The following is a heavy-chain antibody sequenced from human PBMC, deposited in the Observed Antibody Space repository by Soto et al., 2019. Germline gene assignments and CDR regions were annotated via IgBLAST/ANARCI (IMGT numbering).Heavy chain of an antibody. J-gene: IGHJ4*02. CDR1: GFTFSSYA. Sequence: EVQLLESGGGLVQPGESLRLSCAASGFTFSSYAMSWVRQAPGKGLEWVSVISGSDDSTYYADSVKGRFTIARDNSKNALYLQRNSLRAEDTAGYYCAKRSSSSTLDYWGQGTLVTVSS. CDR2: ISGSDDST. D-gene: IGHD6-6*01. V-gene: IGHV3-23*01. CDR3: AKRSSSSTLDY.